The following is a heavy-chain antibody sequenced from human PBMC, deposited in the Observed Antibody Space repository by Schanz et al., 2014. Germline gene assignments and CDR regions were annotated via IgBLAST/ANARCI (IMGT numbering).Heavy chain of an antibody. CDR2: IYYSGST. CDR3: ARARGSNRGPRKYYFDY. CDR1: GGSISSGGYS. Sequence: QVQLQESGPGLVKPSQTLSLTCAVSGGSISSGGYSWNWIRQPPGKGLEWIVYIYYSGSTYYNPSLKSRVTISVDTSKTHFSLKVRSVTAADTAVYYCARARGSNRGPRKYYFDYWGQGTLVTVSS. J-gene: IGHJ4*02. V-gene: IGHV4-30-4*07.